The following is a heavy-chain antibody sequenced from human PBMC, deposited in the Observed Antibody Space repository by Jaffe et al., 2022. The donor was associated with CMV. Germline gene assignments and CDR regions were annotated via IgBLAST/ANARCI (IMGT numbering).Heavy chain of an antibody. D-gene: IGHD3-22*01. CDR3: ARGGGYYYDSSGYYDVDY. J-gene: IGHJ4*02. CDR2: ISSSGSTI. V-gene: IGHV3-48*03. Sequence: EVQLVESGGGLVQPGGSLRLSCAASGFTFSSYEMNWVRQAPGKGLEWVSYISSSGSTIYYADSVKGRFTISRDNAKNSLYLQMNSLRAEDTAVYYCARGGGYYYDSSGYYDVDYWGQGTLVTVSS. CDR1: GFTFSSYE.